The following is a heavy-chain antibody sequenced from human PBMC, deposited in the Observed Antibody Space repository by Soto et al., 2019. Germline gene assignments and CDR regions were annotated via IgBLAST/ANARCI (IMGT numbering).Heavy chain of an antibody. Sequence: GGSLRLSCSTSGFTFNTYAMHWVRQAPGKGLKYVSPISSNGGSTCYADSVKGRFTISRDNSKNTLYLQMSSLLRYFDWLLLLFSWGQGTLVTVSS. V-gene: IGHV3-64D*06. CDR2: ISSNGGST. D-gene: IGHD3-9*01. CDR3: FS. CDR1: GFTFNTYA. J-gene: IGHJ4*02.